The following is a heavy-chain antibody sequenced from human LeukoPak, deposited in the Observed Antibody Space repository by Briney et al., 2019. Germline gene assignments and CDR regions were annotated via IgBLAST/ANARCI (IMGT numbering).Heavy chain of an antibody. CDR1: GGSISSSSYY. CDR3: ARPSTVIGRGFDY. V-gene: IGHV4-39*01. J-gene: IGHJ4*02. D-gene: IGHD2/OR15-2a*01. Sequence: SETLSLTCTVCGGSISSSSYYWGWIRQPPGKGLEWIGSIYYSGSTYYDPSLKSRVTISVDTSKNQFSLKLSSVTAADTAVYYCARPSTVIGRGFDYWGQGTLVTVSS. CDR2: IYYSGST.